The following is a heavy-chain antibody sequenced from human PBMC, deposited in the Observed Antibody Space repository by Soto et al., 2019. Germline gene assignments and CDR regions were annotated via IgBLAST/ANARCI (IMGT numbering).Heavy chain of an antibody. J-gene: IGHJ4*02. D-gene: IGHD6-13*01. CDR3: ARDSGAKLSSS. CDR1: GGTFSSYR. Sequence: SVKVSCKASGGTFSSYRFNWVRQARGQGLEWLGGIVPIYRTADYAQKFQGRVTITADESTRTVYLELSSLKSHDTALYYCARDSGAKLSSSWGQGTLVTVSS. CDR2: IVPIYRTA. V-gene: IGHV1-69*13.